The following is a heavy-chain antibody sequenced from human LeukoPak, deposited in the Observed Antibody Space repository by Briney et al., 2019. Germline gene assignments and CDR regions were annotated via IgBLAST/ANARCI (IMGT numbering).Heavy chain of an antibody. D-gene: IGHD3-22*01. J-gene: IGHJ3*02. Sequence: GGSLRLSCAASGFTFTGHNMNWVRQAPGKGLEWVSSISSTSSYIYYADSVKGRFTISRDNAKNSLYLQMNSLRAEDTAVYYCARDAEYYYDTSDAFDIWGQGTMVTVSS. CDR1: GFTFTGHN. CDR3: ARDAEYYYDTSDAFDI. V-gene: IGHV3-21*01. CDR2: ISSTSSYI.